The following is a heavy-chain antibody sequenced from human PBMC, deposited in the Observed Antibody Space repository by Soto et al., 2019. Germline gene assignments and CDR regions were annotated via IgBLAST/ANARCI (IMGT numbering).Heavy chain of an antibody. D-gene: IGHD2-21*02. V-gene: IGHV1-3*01. J-gene: IGHJ4*02. Sequence: ASVKVSCKASGYTFTSYAMHWVRQAPGQRLEWMGWINAGNGNTKYSQKFQGRVTITRDTSASTAYMELSSLRSDDTAVYYCARKSGRNCGGDCYSDYWGQGTLVTVSS. CDR1: GYTFTSYA. CDR3: ARKSGRNCGGDCYSDY. CDR2: INAGNGNT.